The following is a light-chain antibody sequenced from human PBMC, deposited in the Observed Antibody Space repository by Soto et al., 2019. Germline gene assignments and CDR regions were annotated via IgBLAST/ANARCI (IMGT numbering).Light chain of an antibody. CDR1: QSVSGT. J-gene: IGKJ5*01. V-gene: IGKV3-15*01. Sequence: EIVLTQSPATLSVSPGEGATLSCRASQSVSGTLAWYQQKPGQAPRLLIYGASTRATGIPARFSGSGSGTEFTLTVSSLQSEDFAVYYCQQYNNWPPITFGQGTRLEIK. CDR2: GAS. CDR3: QQYNNWPPIT.